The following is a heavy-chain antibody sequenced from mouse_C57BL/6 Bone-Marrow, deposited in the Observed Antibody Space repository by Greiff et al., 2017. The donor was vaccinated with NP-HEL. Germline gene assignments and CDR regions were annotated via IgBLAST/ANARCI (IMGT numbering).Heavy chain of an antibody. J-gene: IGHJ4*01. CDR3: ASGDYYCSSYGAMDY. D-gene: IGHD1-1*01. CDR1: GFTFSDYG. Sequence: EVHLVESGGGLVKPGGSLKLSCAASGFTFSDYGMHWVRQAPEKGLEWVAYISSGSSTIYYADTVKGRFTISRDNAKNTLFLQMTRLRSEVTAMYYCASGDYYCSSYGAMDYWGQGTSVTVSS. CDR2: ISSGSSTI. V-gene: IGHV5-17*01.